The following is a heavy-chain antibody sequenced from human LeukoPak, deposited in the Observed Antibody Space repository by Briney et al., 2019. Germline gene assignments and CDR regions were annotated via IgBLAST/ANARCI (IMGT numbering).Heavy chain of an antibody. J-gene: IGHJ3*02. CDR3: ARDRWDYGDYWWLDDFDI. Sequence: GASVKVSCKASGGTFSSYAISWVRQAPGQGLEWMGRIIPILGIANYAQKFQGRVTITADKSTSTAYMELSSLRSEDTAVYYCARDRWDYGDYWWLDDFDIWGQGTMVTVSS. V-gene: IGHV1-69*04. CDR2: IIPILGIA. CDR1: GGTFSSYA. D-gene: IGHD4-17*01.